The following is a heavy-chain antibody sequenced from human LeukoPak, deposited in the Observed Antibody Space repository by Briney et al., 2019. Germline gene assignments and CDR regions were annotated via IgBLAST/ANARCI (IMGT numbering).Heavy chain of an antibody. CDR1: GFAFDDFA. CDR2: IRRRAYGGAA. Sequence: GGSLRLSCTTSGFAFDDFAMSWVRQPAGKGLEWVGFIRRRAYGGAAEYAASVKGRFIISRDDSKGIAYLQMNSLKTEDKAVYYCSRNGLVDFDYWGQGSRVIVSP. V-gene: IGHV3-49*04. CDR3: SRNGLVDFDY. J-gene: IGHJ4*02.